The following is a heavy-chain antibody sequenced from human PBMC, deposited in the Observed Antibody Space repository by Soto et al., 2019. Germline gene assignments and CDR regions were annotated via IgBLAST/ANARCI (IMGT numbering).Heavy chain of an antibody. Sequence: ASVKVSCKASGYTFTGYYMHWVRQAPGQGLEWMGWINPNSGGTNYAQKFQGRVTMTRDTSISAAYMELSRLRSDDTAVYYCATYDIGIRYGMDVWGQGTTVTVSS. V-gene: IGHV1-2*02. CDR1: GYTFTGYY. CDR3: ATYDIGIRYGMDV. J-gene: IGHJ6*02. D-gene: IGHD3-22*01. CDR2: INPNSGGT.